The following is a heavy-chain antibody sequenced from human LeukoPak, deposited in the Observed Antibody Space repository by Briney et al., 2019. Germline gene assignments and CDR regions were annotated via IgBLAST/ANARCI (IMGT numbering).Heavy chain of an antibody. D-gene: IGHD3-10*01. CDR3: ARDGSETYYNWFDP. V-gene: IGHV4-39*07. Sequence: SETLSLTCTVSGGSISSSSYYWGWIRQPPGKGLEWIGSIYYSGSTYYNPSLKSRATISVDTSKNQFSLKLSSVTAADTAVYYCARDGSETYYNWFDPWGQGTLVTVSS. CDR1: GGSISSSSYY. J-gene: IGHJ5*02. CDR2: IYYSGST.